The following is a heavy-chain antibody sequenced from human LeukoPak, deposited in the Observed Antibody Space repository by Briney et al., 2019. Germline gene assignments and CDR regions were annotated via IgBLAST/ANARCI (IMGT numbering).Heavy chain of an antibody. D-gene: IGHD6-13*01. V-gene: IGHV3-48*04. CDR3: TRDFFFTSSHEAHY. CDR1: GFTFSTYN. J-gene: IGHJ4*02. Sequence: GGSLRLSCAASGFTFSTYNMNWVRLAPGKGLEWVSYIDISSSPAYYADSVKGRFTISRDNAKNSLFLEMNSLRAEDTAVYYCTRDFFFTSSHEAHYWGQGTLVTVSS. CDR2: IDISSSPA.